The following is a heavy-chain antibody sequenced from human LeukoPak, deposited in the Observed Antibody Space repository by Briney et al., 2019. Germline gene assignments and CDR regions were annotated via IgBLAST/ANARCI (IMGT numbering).Heavy chain of an antibody. CDR2: ISSSSSTI. D-gene: IGHD5-18*01. J-gene: IGHJ4*02. CDR3: ARDGYSYGHYFDY. CDR1: GYTFSSYS. V-gene: IGHV3-48*01. Sequence: PGGSLRLSCAASGYTFSSYSMNWVRQAPGKGLEWVSYISSSSSTIYYADSVKGRFTISRDNAKNSLYLQMNSLRAEDTAVYYCARDGYSYGHYFDYWGQGTLVTVSS.